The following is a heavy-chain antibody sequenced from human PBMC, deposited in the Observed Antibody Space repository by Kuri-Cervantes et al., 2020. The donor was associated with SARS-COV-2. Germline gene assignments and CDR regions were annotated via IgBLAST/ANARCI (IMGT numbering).Heavy chain of an antibody. CDR3: AKDAEQWLVPERNWFDP. J-gene: IGHJ5*02. V-gene: IGHV3-30*02. CDR1: GFTFSSYG. CDR2: IRYDGSNK. Sequence: GESLKISCAASGFTFSSYGMHWVRQAPGKGPEWVAFIRYDGSNKYYADSVKGRFTISRDNSRNTLYLQMNSLRAEDTAVYYCAKDAEQWLVPERNWFDPWGQGTLVTVSS. D-gene: IGHD6-19*01.